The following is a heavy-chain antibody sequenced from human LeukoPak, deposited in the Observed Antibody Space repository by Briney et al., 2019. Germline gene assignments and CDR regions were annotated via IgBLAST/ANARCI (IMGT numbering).Heavy chain of an antibody. CDR2: INAGNGNT. CDR1: GYTFTSYA. J-gene: IGHJ4*02. V-gene: IGHV1-3*01. CDR3: ARGAYYYDSSGYSLADYYFDY. D-gene: IGHD3-22*01. Sequence: GASVKVSCTASGYTFTSYAMHWVRQAPGQRLEWMGWINAGNGNTKYSQKFQGRVTITRDTSASTAYMELSSLRSEDTAVYYCARGAYYYDSSGYSLADYYFDYWGQGTLVTVSS.